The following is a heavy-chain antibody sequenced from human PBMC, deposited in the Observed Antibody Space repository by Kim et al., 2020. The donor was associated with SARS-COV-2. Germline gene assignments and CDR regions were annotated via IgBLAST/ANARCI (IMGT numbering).Heavy chain of an antibody. CDR3: ARDEFKVVGDSSGYYYYGMDV. J-gene: IGHJ6*02. CDR2: ISSSGSIK. D-gene: IGHD3-22*01. CDR1: GFTFSSYE. V-gene: IGHV3-48*03. Sequence: GGSLRLSCAASGFTFSSYEMNWVRQAPGKGLEWVSYISSSGSIKYYADSVKGRFTISRDNAKNSLYLQMNSLRAEDTAVYYCARDEFKVVGDSSGYYYYGMDVWGQGTTVTVSS.